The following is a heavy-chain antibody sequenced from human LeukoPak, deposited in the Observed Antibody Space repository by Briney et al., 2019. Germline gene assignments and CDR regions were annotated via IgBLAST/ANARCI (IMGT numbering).Heavy chain of an antibody. CDR1: GFAFSNYI. Sequence: PGGSLRLSCAASGFAFSNYIMNWVRQAPGKGLECVSSITSTGRNIYYAESVKGRFTISRDNAKNSLYLQMNSLRAEDTAVYYCASLPYDTLTGLDYWGQGTLVTVSS. J-gene: IGHJ4*02. V-gene: IGHV3-21*01. CDR2: ITSTGRNI. D-gene: IGHD3-9*01. CDR3: ASLPYDTLTGLDY.